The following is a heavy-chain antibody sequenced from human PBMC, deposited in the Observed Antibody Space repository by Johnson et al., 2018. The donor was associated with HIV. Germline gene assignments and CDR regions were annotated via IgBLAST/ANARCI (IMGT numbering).Heavy chain of an antibody. CDR3: TTTGTWYYDSSGYSTSDAFDI. J-gene: IGHJ3*02. Sequence: PGGSLRLSCAASGFTFSNAWMSWVRQAPGKGLEWVGRIKSKTDGGTTDYAAPVKGRFTISRDDSKNTLYLQMNSLKTEDTAVYYCTTTGTWYYDSSGYSTSDAFDIWGQGTMVTVSS. CDR2: IKSKTDGGTT. V-gene: IGHV3-15*01. CDR1: GFTFSNAW. D-gene: IGHD3-22*01.